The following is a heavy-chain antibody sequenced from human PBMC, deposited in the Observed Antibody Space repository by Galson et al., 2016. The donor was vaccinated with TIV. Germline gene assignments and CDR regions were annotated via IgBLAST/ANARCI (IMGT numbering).Heavy chain of an antibody. CDR3: ARDVPCGGSCYFFDY. CDR1: GGTLDNYA. Sequence: SVKVSCKASGGTLDNYAFNWVRQAPGRGLEWMGGILPISRTTNYAQKFQGRVTFATDESTSTTYMELNSLRSDDTAVYYCARDVPCGGSCYFFDYCGQGTLVTVSA. J-gene: IGHJ4*02. CDR2: ILPISRTT. V-gene: IGHV1-69*05. D-gene: IGHD2-21*01.